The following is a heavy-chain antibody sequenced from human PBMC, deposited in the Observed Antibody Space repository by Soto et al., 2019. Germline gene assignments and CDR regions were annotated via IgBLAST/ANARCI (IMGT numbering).Heavy chain of an antibody. CDR3: AKMEGMDPWAYSFDY. D-gene: IGHD2-2*03. V-gene: IGHV3-23*01. CDR2: IYGGGNGP. Sequence: LASGGGLVQPGGSLRLSCAATGFTFSDFAMSWVRQAPGKGLEWVSRIYGGGNGPHYADSVKGRVTISRDNSKNTLYLQMNSLRAEDTAVYYCAKMEGMDPWAYSFDYWGQGTLVTVSS. J-gene: IGHJ4*02. CDR1: GFTFSDFA.